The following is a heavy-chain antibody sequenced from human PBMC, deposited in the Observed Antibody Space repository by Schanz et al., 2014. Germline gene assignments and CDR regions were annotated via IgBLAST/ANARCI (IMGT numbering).Heavy chain of an antibody. D-gene: IGHD6-19*01. CDR2: ISSSSSYT. CDR3: ARSYSSGWYPYYYGMDV. V-gene: IGHV3-11*06. Sequence: QVQLVESGGGLVKPGGSLRLSCVASGFTFSDYYMSWIRQAPGKGLEWVSYISSSSSYTNYADSVKGRFTISRDNAKNSLYLQMNSLRAEDTAVYYCARSYSSGWYPYYYGMDVWGQGTTXTVSS. J-gene: IGHJ6*02. CDR1: GFTFSDYY.